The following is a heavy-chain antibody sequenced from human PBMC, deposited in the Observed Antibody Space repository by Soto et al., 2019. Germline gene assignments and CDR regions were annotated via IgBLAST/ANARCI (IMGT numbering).Heavy chain of an antibody. D-gene: IGHD5-12*01. CDR1: GYTFTCYY. CDR3: ARADGYDRKGAFDI. Sequence: ASVKVSCKASGYTFTCYYMHWVRQAPGQGLEWMGWINPNSGGTNYAQKFQGWVTMTRDTSISTAYMELSRLRSDDTAVYYCARADGYDRKGAFDIWGQGTMVTVSS. CDR2: INPNSGGT. V-gene: IGHV1-2*04. J-gene: IGHJ3*02.